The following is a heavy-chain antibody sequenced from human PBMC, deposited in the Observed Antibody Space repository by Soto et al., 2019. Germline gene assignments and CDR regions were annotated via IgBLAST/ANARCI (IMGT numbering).Heavy chain of an antibody. J-gene: IGHJ6*02. D-gene: IGHD2-2*01. CDR2: ISYDGSKK. V-gene: IGHV3-30*18. CDR3: AKAEIGYCSSTSCPATSDV. Sequence: GSLRLSCAASGFTFSSYGMHWVRQAPGKGLEWVAVISYDGSKKYYADSVKGRFTISRDNSKNTLYLQMNSLRAEDTAVYSCAKAEIGYCSSTSCPATSDVWGQGTTVTVSS. CDR1: GFTFSSYG.